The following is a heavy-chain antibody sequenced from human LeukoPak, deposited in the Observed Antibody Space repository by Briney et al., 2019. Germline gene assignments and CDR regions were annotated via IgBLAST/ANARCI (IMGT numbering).Heavy chain of an antibody. CDR2: IYWDDDK. Sequence: KESGPTLVNPTQTLTLTCTFSGFSVSTNGVGVGWIRQPPGKALEWLALIYWDDDKRYSPSLKSRLTITKDTSKNQVVLTMTNMDPVDTATYYCAHRQLGNYDSGMYYFDYWGQGTLVTVSS. D-gene: IGHD3-10*01. J-gene: IGHJ4*02. CDR1: GFSVSTNGVG. V-gene: IGHV2-5*02. CDR3: AHRQLGNYDSGMYYFDY.